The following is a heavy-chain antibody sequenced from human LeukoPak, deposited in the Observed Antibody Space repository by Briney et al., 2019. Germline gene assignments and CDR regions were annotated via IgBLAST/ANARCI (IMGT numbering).Heavy chain of an antibody. CDR2: INGDGSST. V-gene: IGHV3-74*01. D-gene: IGHD3-10*01. Sequence: PGGSLRLSCAASGFTFTSFWMHWVRQAPGKGLVWVSRINGDGSSTTFADSVKGRFTISRDNAKNTVDLQMNSLRVEDTAVYYCARDPYGSGSHWGQGTLVTVSS. J-gene: IGHJ4*02. CDR1: GFTFTSFW. CDR3: ARDPYGSGSH.